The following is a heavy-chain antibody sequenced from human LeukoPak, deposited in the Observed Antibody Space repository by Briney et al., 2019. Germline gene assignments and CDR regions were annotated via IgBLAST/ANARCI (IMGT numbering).Heavy chain of an antibody. J-gene: IGHJ4*02. V-gene: IGHV4-34*01. D-gene: IGHD6-6*01. Sequence: SETLSLTCAVYGGSFSGYYWSWIRQPPGKGLEWIGEINHSGSTNYNPSLKSRVTISVDTSKNQFSLKLSSVTAAGTAVYYCARLGSSSSIDYWGQGTLVTVSS. CDR3: ARLGSSSSIDY. CDR1: GGSFSGYY. CDR2: INHSGST.